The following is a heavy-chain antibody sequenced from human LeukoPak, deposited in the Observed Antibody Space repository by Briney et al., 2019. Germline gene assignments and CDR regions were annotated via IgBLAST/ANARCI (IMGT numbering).Heavy chain of an antibody. CDR3: ARDLYSSGWYTDYFDY. CDR1: GYTFTSYG. Sequence: ASVKVSCKASGYTFTSYGISWVRQAPGQGLEWMGWISAYNGNTNYAQKLQGRVTMTTDTSTSTAYMELRSLRSDDTAVYYCARDLYSSGWYTDYFDYWGQGTLVTVSS. CDR2: ISAYNGNT. D-gene: IGHD6-19*01. V-gene: IGHV1-18*01. J-gene: IGHJ4*02.